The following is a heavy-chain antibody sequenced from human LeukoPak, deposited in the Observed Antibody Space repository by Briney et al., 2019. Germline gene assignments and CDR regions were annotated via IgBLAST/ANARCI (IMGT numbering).Heavy chain of an antibody. J-gene: IGHJ4*02. CDR2: TRNKANSYTT. CDR1: GFTFSDHY. D-gene: IGHD5-12*01. V-gene: IGHV3-72*01. Sequence: AGGSLRLSYAASGFTFSDHYMDWVRQAPGKGLEWVGRTRNKANSYTTEYAASVKGRFTISRDGSKNSLYLLINSLNTEDTAVYYCARDVYGGYDYWGQGTLVTVSS. CDR3: ARDVYGGYDY.